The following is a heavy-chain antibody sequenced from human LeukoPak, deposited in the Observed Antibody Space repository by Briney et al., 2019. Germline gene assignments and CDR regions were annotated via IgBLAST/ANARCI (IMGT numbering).Heavy chain of an antibody. Sequence: ASVKVSCKASGYTFTSYGISWVRQAPGQGLEWIGWISAYNGNTNYAQKLQGRVTMTTDTSTSTAYMELRSLRSDDTAVYYCASLYDSSGYYGNDAFDIWGQGTMVTVSS. D-gene: IGHD3-22*01. V-gene: IGHV1-18*01. CDR2: ISAYNGNT. CDR3: ASLYDSSGYYGNDAFDI. J-gene: IGHJ3*02. CDR1: GYTFTSYG.